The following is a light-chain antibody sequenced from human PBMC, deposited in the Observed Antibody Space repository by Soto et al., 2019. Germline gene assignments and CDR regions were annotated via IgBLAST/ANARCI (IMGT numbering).Light chain of an antibody. CDR3: LQYASSPYT. CDR2: GAS. Sequence: EIVLTQSPGTLSLSPGERATLSCRASQSVSSSYLAWYQQKPGQAPRPLIYGASSRATGIPDRFSGSGSGTDFTLTISRLEPEYFAVYYCLQYASSPYTFGQGTKQEIK. V-gene: IGKV3-20*01. J-gene: IGKJ2*01. CDR1: QSVSSSY.